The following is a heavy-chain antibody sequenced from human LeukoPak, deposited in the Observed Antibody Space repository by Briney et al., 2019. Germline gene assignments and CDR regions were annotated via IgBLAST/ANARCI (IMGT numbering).Heavy chain of an antibody. Sequence: GGSLRLSCAASGFTFSNYAMSWVRQAPGKGLEWVSYISNGSKTIYYADSVKGRFTISRDNAKNSLYLQMNSLRDEDTAVYYCARDLRLGYWGQGTLVTVSS. J-gene: IGHJ4*02. V-gene: IGHV3-48*02. CDR2: ISNGSKTI. CDR1: GFTFSNYA. CDR3: ARDLRLGY.